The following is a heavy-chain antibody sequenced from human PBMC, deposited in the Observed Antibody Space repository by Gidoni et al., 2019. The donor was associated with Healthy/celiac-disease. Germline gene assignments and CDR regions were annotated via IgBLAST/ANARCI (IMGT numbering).Heavy chain of an antibody. J-gene: IGHJ6*02. CDR1: GFTFSSYS. CDR2: MSSSSSTI. Sequence: EVQLVKSGGGLVQPGGSLRLSCAASGFTFSSYSMNWVRQAPGKGLEWVSYMSSSSSTIYYADSVKGRFTISRDNAKNSLYLQMNSMRAEDTAVYYCARDGSSSSGSALNDYYYYGMDVWGQGTTVTVSS. D-gene: IGHD6-6*01. CDR3: ARDGSSSSGSALNDYYYYGMDV. V-gene: IGHV3-48*01.